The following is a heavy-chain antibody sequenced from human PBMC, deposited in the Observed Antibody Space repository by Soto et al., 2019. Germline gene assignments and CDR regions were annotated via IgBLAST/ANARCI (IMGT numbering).Heavy chain of an antibody. CDR2: IFVSGDS. J-gene: IGHJ3*01. Sequence: QVQLQESGPGLVKPSETLSLTCTVSGVSIRSYFWSWVRQPPGRGLEWVGYIFVSGDSNYNPSLKRRVSISLDTSRNQVSLRLSSVTPADTAVYYCARARSGYNIDAFDLWGQGTMVTVSS. D-gene: IGHD5-12*01. CDR3: ARARSGYNIDAFDL. V-gene: IGHV4-59*01. CDR1: GVSIRSYF.